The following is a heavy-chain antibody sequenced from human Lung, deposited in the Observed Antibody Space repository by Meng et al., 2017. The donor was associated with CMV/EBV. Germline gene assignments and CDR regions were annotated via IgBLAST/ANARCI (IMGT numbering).Heavy chain of an antibody. CDR1: GFTLSDSN. Sequence: VLVVGCGGGPGKPGGSLRLSCAASGFTLSDSNMNWVRQAPGKGLEWVSSISSGSTSIYYADSVKGRFTISRDNAKNSLYLQMNSLRAEDTALYYCATDKGGGFDPWGQGTLVTVSS. V-gene: IGHV3-21*01. CDR2: ISSGSTSI. J-gene: IGHJ5*02. D-gene: IGHD2-15*01. CDR3: ATDKGGGFDP.